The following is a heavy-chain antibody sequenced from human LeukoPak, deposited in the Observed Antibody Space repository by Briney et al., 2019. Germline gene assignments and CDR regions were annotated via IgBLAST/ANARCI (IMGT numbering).Heavy chain of an antibody. D-gene: IGHD3-10*01. J-gene: IGHJ4*02. CDR2: ISAYNGNT. CDR3: ARDTMVRGVINLDY. V-gene: IGHV1-18*01. Sequence: ASVKVSCKASGYTFTSYGISWVRQAPGQGLEWMGWISAYNGNTNYAQRLQGRVTMTTDTSTSTAYMELRSLRSDDTAVYYCARDTMVRGVINLDYWGQGTLVTVSS. CDR1: GYTFTSYG.